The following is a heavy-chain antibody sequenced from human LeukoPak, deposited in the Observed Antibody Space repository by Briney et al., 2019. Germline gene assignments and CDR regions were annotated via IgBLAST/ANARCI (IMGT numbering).Heavy chain of an antibody. CDR3: AKDPTNYDILTGYPDY. V-gene: IGHV3-30*02. J-gene: IGHJ4*02. Sequence: PGGSLRLSCAASGFTFSSYGMHWVRQAPGKGLEWVAFIRYDGSNKYYADSVKGRFTISRDNSKNTLYLQMNSLRAEDTAVYYCAKDPTNYDILTGYPDYWGKGTLVTVSS. CDR2: IRYDGSNK. CDR1: GFTFSSYG. D-gene: IGHD3-9*01.